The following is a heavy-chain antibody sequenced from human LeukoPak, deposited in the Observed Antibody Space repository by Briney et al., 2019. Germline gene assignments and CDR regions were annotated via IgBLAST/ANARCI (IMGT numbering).Heavy chain of an antibody. CDR1: GGSFSDYN. CDR3: ARTPGFGQKNDYYYYMDV. Sequence: SETMSLTCAVYGGSFSDYNWNWIRQSPGRGLEWIGEINHSGVTNYNPSLKSRVTISVDTSKNQFSLKVNSVTAADTAVYYCARTPGFGQKNDYYYYMDVWGKGTTVTISS. V-gene: IGHV4-34*01. J-gene: IGHJ6*03. CDR2: INHSGVT. D-gene: IGHD3-10*01.